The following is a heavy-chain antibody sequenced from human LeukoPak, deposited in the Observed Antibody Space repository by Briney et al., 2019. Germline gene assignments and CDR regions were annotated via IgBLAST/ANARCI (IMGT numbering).Heavy chain of an antibody. CDR1: GFTVSSNY. J-gene: IGHJ6*02. CDR3: ARDPYCSSTSCYGGYYYGMDV. CDR2: IYSGGST. V-gene: IGHV3-66*02. Sequence: GGSLRLSCAASGFTVSSNYMSWVRQAPGKGLEWVSVIYSGGSTYYAASVKGRFTTSRDNCKNTLYLQMNSLRAEDTAVYYCARDPYCSSTSCYGGYYYGMDVWGQGTTVTVSS. D-gene: IGHD2-2*01.